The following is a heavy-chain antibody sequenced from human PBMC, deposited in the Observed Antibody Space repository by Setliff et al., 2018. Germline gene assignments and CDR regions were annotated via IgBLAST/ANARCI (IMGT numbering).Heavy chain of an antibody. CDR2: INAGNGNT. D-gene: IGHD3-3*01. V-gene: IGHV1-3*01. CDR1: GYAFHSYT. Sequence: ASVKVSCKASGYAFHSYTLHWVRQAPGQRLEWMGWINAGNGNTKYSQKFQDRVTITRDTSATTAYMELSSLRTEDTAVYYCARGGDIITIFGVITPDYYYYMDVWGTGTTVTVSS. J-gene: IGHJ6*03. CDR3: ARGGDIITIFGVITPDYYYYMDV.